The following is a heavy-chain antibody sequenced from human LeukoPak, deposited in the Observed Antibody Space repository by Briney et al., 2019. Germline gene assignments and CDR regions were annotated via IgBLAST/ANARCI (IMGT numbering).Heavy chain of an antibody. CDR2: ISGSGGST. CDR3: AKDRSGWYYFDY. V-gene: IGHV3-23*01. CDR1: GFTFSSYA. J-gene: IGHJ4*02. Sequence: GGSLRLSCAASGFTFSSYAMSWVRQAPGKGLEWVSAISGSGGSTYYADSVKGRFTISRDNSENTLYLQMNSLRAEDTAVYYCAKDRSGWYYFDYWGQGTLVTVSS. D-gene: IGHD6-19*01.